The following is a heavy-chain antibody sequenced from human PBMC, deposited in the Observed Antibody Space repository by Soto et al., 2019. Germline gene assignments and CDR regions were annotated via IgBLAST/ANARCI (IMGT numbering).Heavy chain of an antibody. CDR1: GGSISSESYF. J-gene: IGHJ5*02. CDR3: ARATMVRGVITNYNWFDP. Sequence: SETLSLTCTVSGGSISSESYFWGWVRQPSGKGLEWVGTISYSGSPFFNPSLKGRATLSVDTSKNQFSLKLSAVTAADTAVYYCARATMVRGVITNYNWFDPWGQGTLVTVSS. CDR2: ISYSGSP. V-gene: IGHV4-39*07. D-gene: IGHD3-10*01.